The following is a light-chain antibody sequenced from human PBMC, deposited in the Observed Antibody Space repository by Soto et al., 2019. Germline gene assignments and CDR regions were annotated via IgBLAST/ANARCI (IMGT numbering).Light chain of an antibody. CDR3: QQYGSSGT. CDR2: EVS. J-gene: IGKJ1*01. V-gene: IGKV2D-29*01. CDR1: QSLRHSDGKTY. Sequence: DIVMTQPPLSLSVTPGQPASISCKSSQSLRHSDGKTYFYWYLQKPAQPPQLLIYEVSNRFSGVPDRFSGSGSATDFTLTISSLQPEDFAVYYCQQYGSSGTFGQGTKVDIK.